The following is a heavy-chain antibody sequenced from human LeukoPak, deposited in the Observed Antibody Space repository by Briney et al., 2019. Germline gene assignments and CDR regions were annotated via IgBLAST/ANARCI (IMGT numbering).Heavy chain of an antibody. CDR3: TTDPLQRGVGATHAFDI. D-gene: IGHD1-26*01. J-gene: IGHJ3*02. Sequence: GGSLRLSCAASGFTFSSYSMNWVRQAPGKGLEWVSYISSSSSTIYYADSVKGRFTISRDNAKNSLYLQMNSLKTEDTAVYYCTTDPLQRGVGATHAFDIWGQGTMVTVSS. CDR1: GFTFSSYS. V-gene: IGHV3-48*01. CDR2: ISSSSSTI.